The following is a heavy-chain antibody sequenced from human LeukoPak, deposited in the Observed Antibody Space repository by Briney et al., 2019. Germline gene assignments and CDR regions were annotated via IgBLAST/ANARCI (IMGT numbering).Heavy chain of an antibody. V-gene: IGHV4-4*09. D-gene: IGHD7-27*01. CDR2: IYASGST. CDR3: ARLKPNFLGTFDS. CDR1: GVSIIDHD. Sequence: SETPSLTCTVSGVSIIDHDWSWIRQPPGRGLEWIGNIYASGSTYFNPSLRSRVAISVDTSKNQFSLNLTSVTAADTAMFYCARLKPNFLGTFDSWGQGALVTVSS. J-gene: IGHJ4*02.